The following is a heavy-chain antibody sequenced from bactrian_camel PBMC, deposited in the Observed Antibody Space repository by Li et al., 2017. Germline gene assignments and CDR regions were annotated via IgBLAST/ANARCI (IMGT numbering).Heavy chain of an antibody. CDR1: GDTFDANC. CDR2: IDSDGT. V-gene: IGHV3S53*01. D-gene: IGHD1*01. CDR3: AADYAELSGLWDGSSQWDY. J-gene: IGHJ4*01. Sequence: HVQLVESGGGSVRPGGSLTLSCAASGDTFDANCLGWFRQAPGKEREGVATIDSDGTKYADSVKGRFSISRDNAKNSLYLQMNSLKPEDTAMYYCAADYAELSGLWDGSSQWDYWGQGTQVTVS.